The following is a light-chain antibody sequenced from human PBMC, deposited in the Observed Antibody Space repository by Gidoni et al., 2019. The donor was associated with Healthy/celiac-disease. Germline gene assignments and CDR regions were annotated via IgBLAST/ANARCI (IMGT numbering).Light chain of an antibody. CDR3: QQRSNWPPAWT. J-gene: IGKJ1*01. V-gene: IGKV3-11*01. CDR2: DAS. Sequence: EIVLTQSPATLSLSPGERATLSCRASQSVSSYLAWYQQKPGQAPRLLIYDASNRATGIPARFSGSGSGTDFTLTISSLEPEDLAVDYCQQRSNWPPAWTFGQGTKVEIK. CDR1: QSVSSY.